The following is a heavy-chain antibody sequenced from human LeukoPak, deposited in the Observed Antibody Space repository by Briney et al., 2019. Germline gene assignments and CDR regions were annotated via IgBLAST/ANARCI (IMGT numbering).Heavy chain of an antibody. Sequence: GRSLRLSCAASGFTFSSYSMNWVRQAPGKGLEWVSSISSSSSYIYYADSVKGRFTISRDNAKNSLYLQMNSLRAEDTAVYYCARGLWGDFWSGDYYYYYMDVWGEGTTVTVSS. D-gene: IGHD3-3*01. J-gene: IGHJ6*03. CDR3: ARGLWGDFWSGDYYYYYMDV. V-gene: IGHV3-21*04. CDR2: ISSSSSYI. CDR1: GFTFSSYS.